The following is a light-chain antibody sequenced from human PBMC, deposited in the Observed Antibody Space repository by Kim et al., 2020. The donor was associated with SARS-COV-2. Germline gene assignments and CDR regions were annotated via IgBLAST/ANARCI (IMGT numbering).Light chain of an antibody. CDR2: SAS. V-gene: IGKV1-39*01. CDR3: QQSYNTPPIT. J-gene: IGKJ5*01. CDR1: QTIHIY. Sequence: SVGDRVTITCRASQTIHIYLNWYQQRPGKAPKLRIVSASTLQSGVPSRFSGSGSGTDFTLTISSVQPEDFATYYCQQSYNTPPITFGQGTRLEIK.